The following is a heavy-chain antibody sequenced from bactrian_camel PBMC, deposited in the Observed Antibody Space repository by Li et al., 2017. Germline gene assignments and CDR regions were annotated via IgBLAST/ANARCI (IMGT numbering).Heavy chain of an antibody. Sequence: QLVESGGGLVQPGGSLTVSCTISRFTFSTYHMTWVRQPPGGGLEWVSTISSGRGITYYPDSVKGRFTISRDNAKNTHYLQMNNLKPEDTGEYYCATGEMGFCSASWAVNDWGQGTQVTVS. CDR1: RFTFSTYH. CDR2: ISSGRGIT. J-gene: IGHJ4*01. V-gene: IGHV3S28*01. D-gene: IGHD1*01. CDR3: ATGEMGFCSASWAVND.